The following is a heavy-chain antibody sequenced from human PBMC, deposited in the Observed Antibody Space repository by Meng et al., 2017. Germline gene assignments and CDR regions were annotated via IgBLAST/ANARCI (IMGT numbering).Heavy chain of an antibody. CDR3: ARVGARKIAVAGTSPTYFDY. Sequence: SETLSLTCTVSGGSTSSYYWSWIRQPPGKGLEWIGYIYYSGSTNYNPSLKSRVTISVDTSKNQFSLKLSSVTAADTAVYYCARVGARKIAVAGTSPTYFDYWDQGTLVTSPQ. J-gene: IGHJ4*02. D-gene: IGHD6-19*01. V-gene: IGHV4-59*01. CDR1: GGSTSSYY. CDR2: IYYSGST.